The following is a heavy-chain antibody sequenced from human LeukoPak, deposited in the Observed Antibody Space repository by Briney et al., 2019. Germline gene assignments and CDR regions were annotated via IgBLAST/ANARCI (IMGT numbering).Heavy chain of an antibody. V-gene: IGHV1-2*02. J-gene: IGHJ5*02. CDR1: GYTFTGYY. CDR3: AKDRIAAAGRGNWFDP. Sequence: ASVKVSCKASGYTFTGYYMHWVRQAPGQGLEWMGWINPNSGGTNYAQKFQGRVTMTRDTSISTAYMELSRLRAEDTALYYCAKDRIAAAGRGNWFDPWGQGTLVTVSS. CDR2: INPNSGGT. D-gene: IGHD6-13*01.